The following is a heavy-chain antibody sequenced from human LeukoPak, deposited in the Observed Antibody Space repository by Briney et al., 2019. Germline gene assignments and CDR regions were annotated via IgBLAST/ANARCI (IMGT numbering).Heavy chain of an antibody. Sequence: SETLSLTCTVSGGSISSYYWSWIRQPAGKGLEWIGRIYTSGSTNYNPSLKSRVTMSVDTSKNQFSLKLSSVTAADTAVYYCARTPYYYDTSVFAIFDYWGQGTLVTVSS. D-gene: IGHD3-22*01. V-gene: IGHV4-4*07. CDR2: IYTSGST. CDR3: ARTPYYYDTSVFAIFDY. J-gene: IGHJ4*02. CDR1: GGSISSYY.